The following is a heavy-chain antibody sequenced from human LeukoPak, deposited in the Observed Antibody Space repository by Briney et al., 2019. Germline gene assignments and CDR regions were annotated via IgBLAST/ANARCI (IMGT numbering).Heavy chain of an antibody. J-gene: IGHJ4*02. CDR1: GYSFTIYW. Sequence: GESLKISCKGSGYSFTIYWIGWVRQMPGKGMEWMGIIYPGDSDTRYSPSFQSQVTISADRSINTAYLQWSSLKASDTAIYYCARRLKNSNGWTFDYWGQGTLVTVSS. CDR3: ARRLKNSNGWTFDY. D-gene: IGHD6-19*01. CDR2: IYPGDSDT. V-gene: IGHV5-51*01.